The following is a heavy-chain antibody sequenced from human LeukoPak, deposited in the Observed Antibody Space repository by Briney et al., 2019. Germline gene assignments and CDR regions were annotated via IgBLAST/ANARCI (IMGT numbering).Heavy chain of an antibody. CDR3: SRGVQHHNWFGL. Sequence: SSETLSLTCTVSGGSISTYYWSWVRQPPGKGLEWIGYIFNNGNTNYSPSLKSRATLSVDTSKNQFSLKLRSVTAADTAVYYCSRGVQHHNWFGLWGKGTLVTVS. D-gene: IGHD5-18*01. CDR2: IFNNGNT. V-gene: IGHV4-59*01. J-gene: IGHJ5*02. CDR1: GGSISTYY.